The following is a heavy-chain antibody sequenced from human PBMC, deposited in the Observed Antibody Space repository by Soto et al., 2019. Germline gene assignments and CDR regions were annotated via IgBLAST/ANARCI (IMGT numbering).Heavy chain of an antibody. V-gene: IGHV3-9*01. CDR1: GFTFDDYA. CDR2: ISWNSGSI. Sequence: GGSLRLSCAASGFTFDDYAMHWVRQAPGKGLEWVSGISWNSGSIGYADSVKGRFTISRDNAKNSLYLQMNSLRAEDTALYYCAKDRGPLWIHHNWFDPWGQGTLVTVSS. CDR3: AKDRGPLWIHHNWFDP. J-gene: IGHJ5*02. D-gene: IGHD3-3*01.